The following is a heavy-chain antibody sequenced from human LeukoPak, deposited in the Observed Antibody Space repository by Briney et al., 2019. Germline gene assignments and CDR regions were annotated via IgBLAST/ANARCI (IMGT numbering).Heavy chain of an antibody. CDR2: IRSNTGST. CDR1: GYTFTDLY. V-gene: IGHV1-2*02. Sequence: ASVKVSCKASGYTFTDLYIHWVRQAPGQGLEWMGFIRSNTGSTSYAQKFQGRVTMTRDTSISTAYMELSGLTSDDTAVYFCARHNYDFDFDYWGQGTLVTVSS. CDR3: ARHNYDFDFDY. J-gene: IGHJ4*02. D-gene: IGHD4-11*01.